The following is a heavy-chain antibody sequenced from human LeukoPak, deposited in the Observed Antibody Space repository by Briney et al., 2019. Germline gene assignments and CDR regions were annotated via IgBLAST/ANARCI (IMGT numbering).Heavy chain of an antibody. CDR1: GLTSGSYW. CDR3: AAGTGWTSEY. V-gene: IGHV3-7*03. CDR2: IEHDGSER. D-gene: IGHD2-8*02. J-gene: IGHJ4*02. Sequence: GGSLRLSCAASGLTSGSYWMTWVRHTPRQGLEWVANIEHDGSERNYMESVKGRFTISRDNGKNLLHLQMNNLRAKDTAVYYCAAGTGWTSEYWGQGILVTVSS.